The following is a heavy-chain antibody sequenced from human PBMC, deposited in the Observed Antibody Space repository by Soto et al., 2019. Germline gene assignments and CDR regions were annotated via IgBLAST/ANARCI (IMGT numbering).Heavy chain of an antibody. Sequence: SGTLSLTCTVSGGSLSSYYWSWIRQPPGEGLEWIGYIYYSGSTNYNPSLKSRVTISVDTSKNQFSLKLSSVTAADTAVYYCARHQSRIYYGGNLHAFDIWGQGTMVTVSS. J-gene: IGHJ3*02. CDR3: ARHQSRIYYGGNLHAFDI. CDR2: IYYSGST. V-gene: IGHV4-59*08. CDR1: GGSLSSYY. D-gene: IGHD4-17*01.